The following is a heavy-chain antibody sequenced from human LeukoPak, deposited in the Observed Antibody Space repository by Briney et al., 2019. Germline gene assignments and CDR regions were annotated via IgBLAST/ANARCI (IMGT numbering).Heavy chain of an antibody. CDR1: GFTFSSYG. V-gene: IGHV3-30*04. CDR3: ARDSTLWFGEGYFDY. Sequence: TGGSLRLSCAASGFTFSSYGMHWVRQAPGKGLEWVAVISYDGSNKYYADSVKGRFTISRDNSKNTLYLQMNSLRAEDTAVYYCARDSTLWFGEGYFDYWGQGTLVTVSS. J-gene: IGHJ4*02. CDR2: ISYDGSNK. D-gene: IGHD3-10*01.